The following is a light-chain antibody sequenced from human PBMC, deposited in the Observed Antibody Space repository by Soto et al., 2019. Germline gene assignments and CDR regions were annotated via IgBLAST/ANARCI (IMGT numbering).Light chain of an antibody. V-gene: IGKV3-20*01. Sequence: EIVLTQSPGTLSLSPGERATLSCRASQSVSSSYLAGYQQKPGQAPRLLIYGASSRATGIPDRFSGSGSGTDFTITISRLEPEDFAVYYCQQYGSSPLYTFGQGTKLEIK. CDR3: QQYGSSPLYT. CDR1: QSVSSSY. CDR2: GAS. J-gene: IGKJ2*01.